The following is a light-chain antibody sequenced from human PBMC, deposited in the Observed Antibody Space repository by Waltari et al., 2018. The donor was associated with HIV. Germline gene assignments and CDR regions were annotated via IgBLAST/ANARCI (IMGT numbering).Light chain of an antibody. Sequence: DIQMTQSPSSLSASVGDRITITCRTSQNIGKDLNWYQQKPGPAPKVLIFAASSLHSGVPSRFSGSGSGTDFTLTISSLQPEDFATYYCQQTYLTTFTFGPGTNVDFK. CDR1: QNIGKD. CDR2: AAS. CDR3: QQTYLTTFT. J-gene: IGKJ3*01. V-gene: IGKV1-39*01.